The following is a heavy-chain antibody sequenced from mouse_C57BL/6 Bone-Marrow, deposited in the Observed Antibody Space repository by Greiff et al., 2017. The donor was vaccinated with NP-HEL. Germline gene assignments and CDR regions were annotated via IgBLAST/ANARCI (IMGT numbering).Heavy chain of an antibody. V-gene: IGHV1-74*01. CDR2: IHPSDSDT. J-gene: IGHJ3*01. D-gene: IGHD1-1*01. Sequence: QVQLQQPGAELVKPGASVKVSCKASGYTFTSYWMHWVKQRPGQGLEWIGRIHPSDSDTTYNQKFKGKATLTVDKSSSTAYMQLSSLTSEDSAGYYWAIGYYGSSPWFAYWGQGTLVTVSA. CDR3: AIGYYGSSPWFAY. CDR1: GYTFTSYW.